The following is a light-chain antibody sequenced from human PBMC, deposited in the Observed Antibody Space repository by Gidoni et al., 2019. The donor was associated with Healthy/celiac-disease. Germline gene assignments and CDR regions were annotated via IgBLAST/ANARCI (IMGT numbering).Light chain of an antibody. Sequence: DLQMTPSPSSLSASVGDRITITYQASKYISNYVNWYQQKPVEATKLLFYDASNFETSVPSWFSGSGSGTDFIIIISSLQQQDIVTYYCQQYDNRTYTFXXXTKLEIK. CDR3: QQYDNRTYT. CDR2: DAS. V-gene: IGKV1-33*01. CDR1: KYISNY. J-gene: IGKJ2*01.